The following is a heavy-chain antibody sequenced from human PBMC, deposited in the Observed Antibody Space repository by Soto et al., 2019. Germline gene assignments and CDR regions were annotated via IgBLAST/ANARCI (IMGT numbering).Heavy chain of an antibody. J-gene: IGHJ5*02. CDR2: INHSGST. D-gene: IGHD2-2*01. Sequence: SETLSLTCAVYGGSFSGYYWSWIRQPPGKGLEWIGEINHSGSTNYNPSLKSRVTISVDTSKNQFSLKLSSVTAADTAVYYCSSTSPYNWFDPCAQRTLVTVSS. V-gene: IGHV4-34*01. CDR1: GGSFSGYY. CDR3: SSTSPYNWFDP.